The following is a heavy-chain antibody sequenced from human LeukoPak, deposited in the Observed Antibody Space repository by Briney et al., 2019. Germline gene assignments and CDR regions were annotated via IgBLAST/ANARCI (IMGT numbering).Heavy chain of an antibody. CDR3: AREYSGSYYYFDY. J-gene: IGHJ4*02. CDR2: IIPIFGTA. CDR1: GGSFSTYA. V-gene: IGHV1-69*05. D-gene: IGHD1-26*01. Sequence: ASVKVSCKSSGGSFSTYAISWVRQAPGQGLEWMGGIIPIFGTANYAQKFQGRVTITTDESTSTAYMELSSLRYEDTAVYYCAREYSGSYYYFDYWGQGTLVAVSS.